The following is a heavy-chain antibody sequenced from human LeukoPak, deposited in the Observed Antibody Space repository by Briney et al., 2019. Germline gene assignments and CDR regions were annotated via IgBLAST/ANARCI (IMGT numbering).Heavy chain of an antibody. CDR1: RYTFPAYY. D-gene: IGHD2-15*01. J-gene: IGHJ4*02. CDR3: APAPDISYYFDY. V-gene: IGHV1-2*02. CDR2: INPNSGAT. Sequence: GASVKVSCKASRYTFPAYYMHCVRQAPGQGLEWMGWINPNSGATNYEQKFQGRVTMTRDTSISTAYMALSRLRADDTAVYYCAPAPDISYYFDYWGQGTLVTVSS.